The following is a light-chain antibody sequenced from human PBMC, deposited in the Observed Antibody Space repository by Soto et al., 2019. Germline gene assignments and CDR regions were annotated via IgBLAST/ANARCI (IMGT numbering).Light chain of an antibody. CDR3: CAYAGSDTLI. CDR2: DVA. V-gene: IGLV2-11*01. J-gene: IGLJ1*01. CDR1: SSEVGSSNY. Sequence: QSAPTQPRSVSGSPGQTVTISCTGSSSEVGSSNYMSWYQQHPGEAPKLVIYDVAQRPSGVSDRLSGSRSGKTASLTISGLQPDDEADYYCCAYAGSDTLIFGSGTKLTVL.